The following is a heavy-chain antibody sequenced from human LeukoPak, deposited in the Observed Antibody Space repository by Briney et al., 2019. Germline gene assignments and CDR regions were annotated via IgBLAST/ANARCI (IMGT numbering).Heavy chain of an antibody. Sequence: PSETLSLTCTVSGGSISSYYWSWIRQPPGKGLELIVYIYYSGSTNYNPSLKSRVTISVVSSKHQFSLKLGSVTAADTAVYYCARATAADYYYIDVCGKGTTVTVSS. D-gene: IGHD6-13*01. CDR1: GGSISSYY. CDR3: ARATAADYYYIDV. V-gene: IGHV4-59*01. J-gene: IGHJ6*03. CDR2: IYYSGST.